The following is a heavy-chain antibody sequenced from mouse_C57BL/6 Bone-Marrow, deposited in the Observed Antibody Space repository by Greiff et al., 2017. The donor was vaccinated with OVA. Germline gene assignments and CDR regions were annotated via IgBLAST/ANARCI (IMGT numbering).Heavy chain of an antibody. V-gene: IGHV5-6*01. Sequence: EVQLVESGGDLVKPGGSLKLSCAASGFTFSSYGMSWVRQTPDKRLEWVATISSGGSYTYYPDSVKGRFTISRDNAKNTLYLQMSSLKSEDTAMYYCASSRQLRLLAYWGQGTLVTVSA. J-gene: IGHJ3*01. D-gene: IGHD3-2*02. CDR1: GFTFSSYG. CDR2: ISSGGSYT. CDR3: ASSRQLRLLAY.